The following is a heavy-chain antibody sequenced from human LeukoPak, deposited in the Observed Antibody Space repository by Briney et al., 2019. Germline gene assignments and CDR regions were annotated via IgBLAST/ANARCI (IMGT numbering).Heavy chain of an antibody. CDR3: VLVPKSSSIADVSFDY. V-gene: IGHV3-21*01. J-gene: IGHJ4*02. CDR1: GFIFSSYS. CDR2: ISSSSSYI. Sequence: GGSLRLSCAASGFIFSSYSMNWVRQAPGKGLEWVSSISSSSSYIYYADSVKGRFTISRDNAKNSLYLQMNSLRAEDTAVYYCVLVPKSSSIADVSFDYWGQGTLVTVSS. D-gene: IGHD6-6*01.